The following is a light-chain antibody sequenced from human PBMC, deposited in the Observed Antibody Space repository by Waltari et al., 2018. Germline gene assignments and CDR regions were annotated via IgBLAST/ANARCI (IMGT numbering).Light chain of an antibody. CDR2: AAS. CDR3: QQYYFTPYT. Sequence: DIQMTQSPSSQSASVGDRVTITCRASQYISDSLAWYQQKPGKAPKLLLSAASRLKSGVPPRFSGSASGTVYTLTISSLQPDDCATYYCQQYYFTPYTFGQGTKLEIK. J-gene: IGKJ2*01. CDR1: QYISDS. V-gene: IGKV1-NL1*01.